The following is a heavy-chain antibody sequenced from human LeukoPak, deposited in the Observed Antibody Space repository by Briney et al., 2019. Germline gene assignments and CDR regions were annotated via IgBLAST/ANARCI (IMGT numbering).Heavy chain of an antibody. CDR3: AIYGSGQDSYFDY. D-gene: IGHD3-10*01. CDR2: ISSSSSTI. Sequence: PGGSLRLSCAASGFTFSSYSMNWVRQAPGKGLEWVSYISSSSSTIYYADSVKGRFTISRDNAENSLYLQMNSLRAEDTAVYYCAIYGSGQDSYFDYWGQGTLVTVSS. V-gene: IGHV3-48*04. CDR1: GFTFSSYS. J-gene: IGHJ4*02.